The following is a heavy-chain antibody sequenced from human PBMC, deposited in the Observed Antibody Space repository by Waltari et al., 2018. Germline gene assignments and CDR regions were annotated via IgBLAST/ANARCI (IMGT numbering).Heavy chain of an antibody. CDR1: GFTFSSYA. J-gene: IGHJ4*02. CDR3: VLYCAMARCRSH. D-gene: IGHD2-2*02. Sequence: EVQLLESGGGLVQPGGSLRLSCAASGFTFSSYAMSWVRQAPGKGPGRVSAWGAKVKNTDNAESVEGPFTSSRDNSRNTVYHPMYRLRAGQTAVYYGVLYCAMARCRSHWGQGTLVTVSS. V-gene: IGHV3-23*01. CDR2: WGAKVKNT.